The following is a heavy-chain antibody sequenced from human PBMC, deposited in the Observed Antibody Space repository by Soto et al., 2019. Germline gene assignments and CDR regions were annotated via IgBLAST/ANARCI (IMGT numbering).Heavy chain of an antibody. CDR3: VRRSTLSYHGMDV. CDR2: INPNSGGT. D-gene: IGHD4-17*01. V-gene: IGHV1-2*04. CDR1: GYTFTGYY. Sequence: GASVKVSCKASGYTFTGYYMHWVRQAPGQGLEWMGWINPNSGGTNYAQKFQGWVTMTRDTSISTAYMELSRLRSDDTAVYYCVRRSTLSYHGMDVWGQGTTVTVSS. J-gene: IGHJ6*02.